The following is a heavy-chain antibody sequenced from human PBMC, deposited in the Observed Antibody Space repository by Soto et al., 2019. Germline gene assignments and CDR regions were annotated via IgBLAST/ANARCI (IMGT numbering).Heavy chain of an antibody. CDR1: GFSFSNAW. J-gene: IGHJ4*02. Sequence: GGSLRLSCAASGFSFSNAWLSWVRQAPGKGLEWVGRIKSRADGGTTDYTAPVKGRFAISRDDSKNTLYLQMNSLKTEDTAVYYCTTGSTSTKNYWGQGTLVTVSS. V-gene: IGHV3-15*01. CDR2: IKSRADGGTT. CDR3: TTGSTSTKNY. D-gene: IGHD3-10*01.